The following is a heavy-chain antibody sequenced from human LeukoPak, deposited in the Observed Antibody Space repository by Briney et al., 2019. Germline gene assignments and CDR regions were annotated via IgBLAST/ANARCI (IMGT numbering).Heavy chain of an antibody. CDR2: ISSSGSGGNT. J-gene: IGHJ5*02. CDR3: AKEAPPVYYDFWSGYYGGFDP. D-gene: IGHD3-3*01. V-gene: IGHV3-23*01. CDR1: GVTLSSYA. Sequence: GGSLRLSCAASGVTLSSYAMSWARQAPGKGLEWVSGISSSGSGGNTYYADSVKGRFTISRDSSKNTLFLHMNTLRAEDTAIYYCAKEAPPVYYDFWSGYYGGFDPWGQGTLVTVSS.